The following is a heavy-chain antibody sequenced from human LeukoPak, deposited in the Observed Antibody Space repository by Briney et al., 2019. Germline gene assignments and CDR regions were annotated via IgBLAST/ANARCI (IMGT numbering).Heavy chain of an antibody. D-gene: IGHD3-10*01. J-gene: IGHJ4*02. CDR3: TKWSGFGDD. Sequence: PGGSLRLSCAASGFTFSSNSITWLRQTPGKGLEWVSGISGSGDSTFYADSVKGRFTISRDNSRNTLYLQMSSLRPEDTAVYYCTKWSGFGDDWGQGTLVTVSS. V-gene: IGHV3-23*01. CDR1: GFTFSSNS. CDR2: ISGSGDST.